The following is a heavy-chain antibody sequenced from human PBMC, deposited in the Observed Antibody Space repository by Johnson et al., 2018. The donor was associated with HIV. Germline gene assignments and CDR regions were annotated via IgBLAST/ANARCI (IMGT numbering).Heavy chain of an antibody. Sequence: VQLVESGGGLVKPGGSLRLSCVASGFTFSDYYMTWVRQAPGKGLEWVSVIYSGGSTYYADSVKGRFTISRDNSKNTLYLQMNRLRAEDTAVYYCAREWLYGFDIWGQGTMVTVSS. CDR1: GFTFSDYY. CDR3: AREWLYGFDI. V-gene: IGHV3-66*01. D-gene: IGHD5-24*01. CDR2: IYSGGST. J-gene: IGHJ3*02.